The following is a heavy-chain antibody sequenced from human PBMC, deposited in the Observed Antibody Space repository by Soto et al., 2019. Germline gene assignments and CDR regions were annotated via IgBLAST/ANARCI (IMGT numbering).Heavy chain of an antibody. Sequence: ASVKVSCKASGYTFTRDQIHWVRQAPGQGLEWMGMIDPSGGKTNYAQKFQGRVTMTRDTSTSTVYMALSSLRSEDTAIYFCARVMRSLLSITALDTWGQGTLVTVSS. J-gene: IGHJ5*02. CDR3: ARVMRSLLSITALDT. CDR2: IDPSGGKT. CDR1: GYTFTRDQ. D-gene: IGHD5-18*01. V-gene: IGHV1-46*01.